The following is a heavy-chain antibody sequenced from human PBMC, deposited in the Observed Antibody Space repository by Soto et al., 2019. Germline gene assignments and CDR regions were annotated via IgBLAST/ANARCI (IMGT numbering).Heavy chain of an antibody. Sequence: GASVKVSCKDSGYTFTSYAMHWVRQAPGQRLEWMGWINAGNGNTKYSQKFQGRVTITRDTSASTAYMELSSLRSEDTAVYYCARDIHDYSNYGSFDYWGQGTLVTVSS. D-gene: IGHD4-4*01. CDR1: GYTFTSYA. V-gene: IGHV1-3*01. CDR3: ARDIHDYSNYGSFDY. CDR2: INAGNGNT. J-gene: IGHJ4*02.